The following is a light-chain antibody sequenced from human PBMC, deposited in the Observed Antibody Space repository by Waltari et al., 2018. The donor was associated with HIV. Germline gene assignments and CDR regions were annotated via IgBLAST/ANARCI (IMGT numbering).Light chain of an antibody. V-gene: IGKV1-39*01. CDR1: QSITTS. J-gene: IGKJ4*01. CDR2: DAS. Sequence: DIQMTQSPSSLSASVGDRVTIACRASQSITTSLNWYQHKPGKAPKVLIYDASSLQTGVPSRFSGSGSGTDFTLTISGLQPEDFATYYCQQSYTTVTFSGGTKVEIK. CDR3: QQSYTTVT.